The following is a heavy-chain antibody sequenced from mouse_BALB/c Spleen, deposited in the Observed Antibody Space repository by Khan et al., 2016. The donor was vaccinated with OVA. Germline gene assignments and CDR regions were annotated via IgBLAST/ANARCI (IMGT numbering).Heavy chain of an antibody. V-gene: IGHV2-3*01. CDR3: AIIYYGLAWFAY. CDR2: IWGDGTT. D-gene: IGHD1-2*01. Sequence: QVQLKQSGPGLVAPSQSLSITCTVSGFSSINYGVSWVRQPPGKGLEWLGVIWGDGTTNYHSAPTSRLSISKDNSKSQVFLKLNSLQTDDTATYYCAIIYYGLAWFAYWGQGTLVTVSA. J-gene: IGHJ3*01. CDR1: GFSSINYG.